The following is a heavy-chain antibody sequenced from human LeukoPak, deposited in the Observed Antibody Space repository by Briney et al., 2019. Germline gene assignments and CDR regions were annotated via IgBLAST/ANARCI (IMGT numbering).Heavy chain of an antibody. J-gene: IGHJ3*02. Sequence: VASVKVSCKASGYTFTSYGISWVRQAPGQGLEWMGGIIPIFGTANYAQKFQGRVTITADESTSTAYMELSSLRSEDTAVYYCASPYDSSGHVGDDAFDIWGQGTMVTVSS. CDR3: ASPYDSSGHVGDDAFDI. D-gene: IGHD3-22*01. CDR1: GYTFTSYG. CDR2: IIPIFGTA. V-gene: IGHV1-69*13.